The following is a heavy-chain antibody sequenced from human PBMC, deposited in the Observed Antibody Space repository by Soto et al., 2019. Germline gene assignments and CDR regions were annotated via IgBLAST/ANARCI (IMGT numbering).Heavy chain of an antibody. CDR2: IGSDGRRA. CDR3: ARDDDYGDNGLDY. V-gene: IGHV3-33*01. J-gene: IGHJ4*02. CDR1: GFTFGRHG. Sequence: QVQLVESGGGVVQPGGSLRLSCAASGFTFGRHGMHWVRQAPGKGLEWVAVIGSDGRRASYADYVKGRFNISRDNGQNTLYLQMNSLRAEETAVYYCARDDDYGDNGLDYWGQGTLVTVSS. D-gene: IGHD4-17*01.